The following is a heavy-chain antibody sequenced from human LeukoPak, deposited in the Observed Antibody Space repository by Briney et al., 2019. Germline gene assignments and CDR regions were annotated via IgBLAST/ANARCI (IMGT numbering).Heavy chain of an antibody. CDR3: AKDYCGGDCYSGWYFDL. CDR2: ISYNSDTI. Sequence: PGGPLRLSCAASGFTFDDYAMHWVRQAPGEGLEWVSGISYNSDTIAYADSVEGRFTISRDNAKNSLYLQMNSLRAEDTALYYCAKDYCGGDCYSGWYFDLWGRGTLVTVSS. CDR1: GFTFDDYA. D-gene: IGHD2-21*02. J-gene: IGHJ2*01. V-gene: IGHV3-9*01.